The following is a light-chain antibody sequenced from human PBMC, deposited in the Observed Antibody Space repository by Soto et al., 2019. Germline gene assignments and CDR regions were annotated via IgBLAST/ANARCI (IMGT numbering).Light chain of an antibody. Sequence: QSVLTQAPSASGAPGQRVTMSCSGSRSNIGTNTVNWYQQRPGTPPKFLIYDNYRRPSGVPDRFSGSQSGTSASLATNGLQSEDEAYSYCSAGDDSLTRPVFGGGTKPTVL. CDR2: DNY. CDR1: RSNIGTNT. V-gene: IGLV1-44*01. CDR3: SAGDDSLTRPV. J-gene: IGLJ2*01.